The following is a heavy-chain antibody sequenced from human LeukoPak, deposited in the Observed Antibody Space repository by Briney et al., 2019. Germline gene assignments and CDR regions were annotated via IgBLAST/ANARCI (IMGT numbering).Heavy chain of an antibody. Sequence: PGGSLRLSCTVSGFTVSSNSMSRVRQAPGKGLEWVSFIYSDNTHYSDSVKGRFTISRDNSKNTLYLQMNSLRADDTAVYYCARGYSSSWYLDWGQGTLVTVSS. D-gene: IGHD6-13*01. CDR2: IYSDNT. CDR3: ARGYSSSWYLD. V-gene: IGHV3-53*01. CDR1: GFTVSSNS. J-gene: IGHJ4*02.